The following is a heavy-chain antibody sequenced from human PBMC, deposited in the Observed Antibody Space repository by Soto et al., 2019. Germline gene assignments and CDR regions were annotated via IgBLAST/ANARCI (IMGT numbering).Heavy chain of an antibody. D-gene: IGHD3-10*01. V-gene: IGHV1-69*13. CDR3: ARGYYGSGSYHRPYYCGMDV. J-gene: IGHJ6*02. CDR1: GGTFSSYA. Sequence: GASVKVSCKASGGTFSSYAISWVRQAPGQGLEWMGGIIPIFGTANYAQKFQGRVTITADESTSTAYMELSSLRSEDTDVYYCARGYYGSGSYHRPYYCGMDVWGQGTTVTVSS. CDR2: IIPIFGTA.